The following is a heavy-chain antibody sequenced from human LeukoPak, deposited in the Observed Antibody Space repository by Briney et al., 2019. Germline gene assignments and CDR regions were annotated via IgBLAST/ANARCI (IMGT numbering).Heavy chain of an antibody. CDR1: GGSFSGYY. J-gene: IGHJ4*02. CDR2: INHSGST. CDR3: ASDYGDYNFDY. D-gene: IGHD4-17*01. Sequence: SETLSLTCAVYGGSFSGYYWSWIRQPPGKGLEWIGEINHSGSTNYNPSLKSRVTISVDTSKNKFSLKLSSVTAAHTAVYYCASDYGDYNFDYWGQGTLVTVSS. V-gene: IGHV4-34*01.